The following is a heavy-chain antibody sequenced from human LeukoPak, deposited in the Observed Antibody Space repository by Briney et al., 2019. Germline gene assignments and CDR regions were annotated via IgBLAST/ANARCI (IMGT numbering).Heavy chain of an antibody. D-gene: IGHD2-15*01. CDR3: ARDQNIVVALSYYYYGMDV. J-gene: IGHJ6*02. Sequence: GASVKVSCKASGYTFTIYGISWVRQAPGQGVEWMGWISAYNGNTNYAQKLQGRVTITTDTSTSTAYMELRSLRSDDTAVYYCARDQNIVVALSYYYYGMDVWGQGTTVTVSS. CDR2: ISAYNGNT. V-gene: IGHV1-18*01. CDR1: GYTFTIYG.